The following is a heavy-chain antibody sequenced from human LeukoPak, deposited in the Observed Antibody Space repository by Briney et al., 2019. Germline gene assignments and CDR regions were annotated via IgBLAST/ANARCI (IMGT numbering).Heavy chain of an antibody. V-gene: IGHV1-2*02. J-gene: IGHJ3*02. Sequence: GASVKVSCKASGYTFTDYYMHWVRQAPGLGLECMGWINPNSGGTNYAQKFQGRVTMTRDTSISTAYMELSRLTSDDTAVYYCARGDGYGITMIVVAPDDAFDIWGQGTMVTVSS. CDR3: ARGDGYGITMIVVAPDDAFDI. D-gene: IGHD3-22*01. CDR1: GYTFTDYY. CDR2: INPNSGGT.